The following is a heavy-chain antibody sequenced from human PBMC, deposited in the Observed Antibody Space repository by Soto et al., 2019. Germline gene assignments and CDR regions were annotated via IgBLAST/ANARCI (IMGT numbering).Heavy chain of an antibody. Sequence: SLRLSCAASGFTFDDYAMHWVRQAPGKGLEWVSGISWNSGSIGYADSVKGRFTISRDNAKNSLYLQMNSLRAEDTALYYCAKDSIVATTYEGLFDYWGQGTLVTVSS. CDR2: ISWNSGSI. D-gene: IGHD5-12*01. CDR3: AKDSIVATTYEGLFDY. V-gene: IGHV3-9*01. CDR1: GFTFDDYA. J-gene: IGHJ4*02.